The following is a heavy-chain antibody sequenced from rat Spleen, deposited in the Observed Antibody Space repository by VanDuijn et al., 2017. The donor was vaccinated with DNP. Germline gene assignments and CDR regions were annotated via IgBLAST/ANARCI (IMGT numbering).Heavy chain of an antibody. CDR2: INHSGKT. D-gene: IGHD1-12*03. CDR1: GYSITGNY. Sequence: EVQLQESGPGLVKPSQSLSLTCSVTGYSITGNYWGWIRKFPGDKMEWIGYINHSGKTGYNPSLKSRISISRDTSKNQFFLHLSSVTTEDTATYFCARGNDGYYPNWYFDFWGPGTMVTVSS. CDR3: ARGNDGYYPNWYFDF. V-gene: IGHV3-1*01. J-gene: IGHJ1*01.